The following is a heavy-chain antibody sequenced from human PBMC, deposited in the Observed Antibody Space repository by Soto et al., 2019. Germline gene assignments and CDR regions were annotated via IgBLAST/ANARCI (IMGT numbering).Heavy chain of an antibody. Sequence: QVQLVESGGGVVQPGRSLRLSCAASGFTFSSYGMHWVRQAPGKGLEWVAVISYDGSNKYYADSVKGRFTISRDNSKNTLYLKMNSLRAEDTAVYYCAKDRRGGDYGLVDYWGQGTLVTVSS. CDR1: GFTFSSYG. CDR2: ISYDGSNK. V-gene: IGHV3-30*18. D-gene: IGHD4-17*01. CDR3: AKDRRGGDYGLVDY. J-gene: IGHJ4*02.